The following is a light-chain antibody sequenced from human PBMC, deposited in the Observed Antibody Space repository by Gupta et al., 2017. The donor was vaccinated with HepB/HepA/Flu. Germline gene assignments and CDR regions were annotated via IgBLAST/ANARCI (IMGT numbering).Light chain of an antibody. Sequence: DIQMSQSPSSLSASVGDRITITCRASQSISSYLNWYHQKPGNAPKLLIYDASSLQSGVPSRFSGSGSGTDFNLTISSLQPEDFATYYCQQSYNTPWTFGQGTKVEIK. CDR2: DAS. CDR3: QQSYNTPWT. CDR1: QSISSY. J-gene: IGKJ1*01. V-gene: IGKV1-39*01.